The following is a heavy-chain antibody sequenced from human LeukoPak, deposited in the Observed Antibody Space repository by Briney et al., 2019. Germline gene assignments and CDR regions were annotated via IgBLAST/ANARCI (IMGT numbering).Heavy chain of an antibody. Sequence: GGSLRLSCAASGFTFSSYAMSWVRQAPGKGLEWVSAITGSGDNTFHADSVKGRFTISRDNSKNTLFLQMNSLRADDTAVYYCARYCTTTSCRFYYGMDVWGQGTTVTVSS. CDR2: ITGSGDNT. CDR3: ARYCTTTSCRFYYGMDV. V-gene: IGHV3-23*01. D-gene: IGHD2-2*01. J-gene: IGHJ6*02. CDR1: GFTFSSYA.